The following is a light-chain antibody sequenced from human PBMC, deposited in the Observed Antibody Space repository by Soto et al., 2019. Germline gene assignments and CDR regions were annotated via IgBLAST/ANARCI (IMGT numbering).Light chain of an antibody. CDR2: GAS. J-gene: IGKJ2*01. Sequence: EVVLTQSPGTLSLSPGGRATLPCRASQSVRNTYFAWYQQKLGQAPRLLLYGASSRATGIPDRFSGSGSGTDFTLTISRLEPEDFAVYYCQQYGSSPHTFGQGTKLEIK. V-gene: IGKV3-20*01. CDR3: QQYGSSPHT. CDR1: QSVRNTY.